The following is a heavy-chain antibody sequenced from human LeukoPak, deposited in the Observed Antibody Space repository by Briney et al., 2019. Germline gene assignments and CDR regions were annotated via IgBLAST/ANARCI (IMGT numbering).Heavy chain of an antibody. D-gene: IGHD3-10*01. CDR3: ARDQGRGGP. J-gene: IGHJ5*02. Sequence: GGSLRLSCAASGFTFTSFWMAWVRQAPGQGLEWVANIAQDGSEAVYADSVRGRFTISRDNAKNSLYLQMNSLRAEDTAVYYCARDQGRGGPWGQGTLVTVSS. V-gene: IGHV3-7*01. CDR1: GFTFTSFW. CDR2: IAQDGSEA.